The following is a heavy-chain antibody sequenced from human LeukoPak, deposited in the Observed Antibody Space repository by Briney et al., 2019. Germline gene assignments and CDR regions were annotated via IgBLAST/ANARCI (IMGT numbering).Heavy chain of an antibody. J-gene: IGHJ6*03. CDR3: ARAPQYFDWLPLYYYYMDV. Sequence: GGSLRLSCAASGFTFSSYSMNWVRQAPGKGLEWVSSISSSSSYIYYADSVKGRFTISRDNAKNSLYLQMNSLRAEDTAVYYCARAPQYFDWLPLYYYYMDVWGKGTTVTVSS. V-gene: IGHV3-21*01. CDR1: GFTFSSYS. D-gene: IGHD3-9*01. CDR2: ISSSSSYI.